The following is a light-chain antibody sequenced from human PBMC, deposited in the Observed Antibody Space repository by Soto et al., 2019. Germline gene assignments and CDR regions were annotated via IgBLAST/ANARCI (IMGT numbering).Light chain of an antibody. Sequence: SALTQPASVSGSPGQSITISCTGTSSDVGSYNLVSWYQQHPGKAPKLMIYEGSKRPSGVSNRFSGSKSGNTASLTISGLQAEDEADYYCSSHGGSNHFYVFGTGNKVTVL. CDR3: SSHGGSNHFYV. CDR2: EGS. CDR1: SSDVGSYNL. V-gene: IGLV2-14*02. J-gene: IGLJ1*01.